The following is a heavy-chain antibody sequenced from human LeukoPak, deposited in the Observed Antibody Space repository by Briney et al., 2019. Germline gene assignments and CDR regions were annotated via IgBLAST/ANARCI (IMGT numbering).Heavy chain of an antibody. D-gene: IGHD5-18*01. CDR3: ARYSPRAFDI. CDR1: GYTFTIYD. V-gene: IGHV1-8*01. CDR2: MNPNSGNT. J-gene: IGHJ3*02. Sequence: ASVTVSCKASGYTFTIYDINWVRQATGQGLEWMGWMNPNSGNTGYAQKFQGRVTMTRNTPISTACMELSSLRSEDTAVYYCARYSPRAFDIWGQGTMVTVSS.